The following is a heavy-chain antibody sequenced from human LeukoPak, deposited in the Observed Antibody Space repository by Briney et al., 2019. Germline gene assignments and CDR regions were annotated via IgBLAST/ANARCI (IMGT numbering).Heavy chain of an antibody. J-gene: IGHJ6*02. D-gene: IGHD3-10*01. CDR1: GGSISSYY. CDR2: INHSGST. CDR3: ARVYYGSGDYYYYGMDV. V-gene: IGHV4-34*01. Sequence: SETLSLTCTVSGGSISSYYWSWIRQPPGKGLEWIGEINHSGSTNYNPPPNRRLTTSVDTSKNQFSLKLSSVTAADTAVYYCARVYYGSGDYYYYGMDVWGQGTTVTVSS.